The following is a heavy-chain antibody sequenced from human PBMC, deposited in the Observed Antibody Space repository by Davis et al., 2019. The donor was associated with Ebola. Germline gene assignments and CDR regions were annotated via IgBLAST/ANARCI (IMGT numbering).Heavy chain of an antibody. J-gene: IGHJ5*02. Sequence: PGGSLRLSCAASGFTFSSYGMHWVRQAPGKGLEWVAVISYDGSNKYYADSVKGRFTISRDNSKNTLYLQMNSLRAEDTAVYYCAKDIPPYCSSTSCNSGWFDPWGQGTLVTVSS. D-gene: IGHD2-2*01. CDR2: ISYDGSNK. CDR3: AKDIPPYCSSTSCNSGWFDP. CDR1: GFTFSSYG. V-gene: IGHV3-30*18.